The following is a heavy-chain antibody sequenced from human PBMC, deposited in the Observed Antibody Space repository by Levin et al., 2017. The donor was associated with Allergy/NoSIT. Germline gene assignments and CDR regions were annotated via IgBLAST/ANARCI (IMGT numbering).Heavy chain of an antibody. V-gene: IGHV4-59*01. J-gene: IGHJ3*01. CDR3: ARDTGGFAFDL. CDR2: ITESGRT. Sequence: LSQTLSLTCTLSGGAISIFYWNWIRQPPGKGLEWLGYITESGRTSYNPSLKSRLTVSLDTSKNQFSLHLSSMTAADTALYYCARDTGGFAFDLWGQGTLVTVSS. D-gene: IGHD1-1*01. CDR1: GGAISIFY.